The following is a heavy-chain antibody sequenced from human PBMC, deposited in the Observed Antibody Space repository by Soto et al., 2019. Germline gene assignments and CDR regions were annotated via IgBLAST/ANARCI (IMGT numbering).Heavy chain of an antibody. D-gene: IGHD6-19*01. Sequence: QVQLQESSPGLLKPSETLSLTCTVSGGSVSSPDFYWSWIRQPPGKGLEWIGFVYFSGSTNYNHSLQSRVTISVDTSKNQYSLRLTSVTAADTALYYCARVASAVHFDYWGQGTLITVSS. CDR2: VYFSGST. V-gene: IGHV4-61*08. J-gene: IGHJ4*02. CDR3: ARVASAVHFDY. CDR1: GGSVSSPDFY.